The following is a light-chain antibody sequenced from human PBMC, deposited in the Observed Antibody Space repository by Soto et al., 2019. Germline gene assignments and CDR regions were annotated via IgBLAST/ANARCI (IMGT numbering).Light chain of an antibody. CDR2: GAA. CDR3: QQLNSYTIT. V-gene: IGKV3-20*01. J-gene: IGKJ5*01. CDR1: QSVXSSY. Sequence: EIVLTQSPGSLSLSQGEGATLSCKASQSVXSSYVAWYQQKPGQSPRLLXYGAASRATGIPDRLGGSGSGTDFTLTISRLEPEDFANYYCQQLNSYTITFGQGTRLEIK.